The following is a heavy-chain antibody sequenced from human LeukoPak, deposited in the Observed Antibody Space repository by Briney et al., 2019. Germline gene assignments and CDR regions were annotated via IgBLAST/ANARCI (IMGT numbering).Heavy chain of an antibody. CDR3: AGGSPLAAAGHYYYGMDL. Sequence: GGSLRLSCAASGFTFSSYAMHWVRQAPGKGLEWVAIISYDGSNKYYADSVKGRFTISRDNSKNTLYLQMNSLRAEDTAVYYCAGGSPLAAAGHYYYGMDLWGKGTTVTVSS. CDR2: ISYDGSNK. J-gene: IGHJ6*04. V-gene: IGHV3-30*04. CDR1: GFTFSSYA. D-gene: IGHD6-13*01.